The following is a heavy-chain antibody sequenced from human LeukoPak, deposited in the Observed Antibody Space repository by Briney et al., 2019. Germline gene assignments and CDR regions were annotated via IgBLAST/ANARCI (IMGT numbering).Heavy chain of an antibody. CDR3: AGEGGYYDSSGYYYRYFDY. Sequence: SETLSLTCTVSGGSISSYYWSWIRQPPGKGLEWIGSIYYSGSTYYIPSLKSRVTISVDTSKNQFSLKLSSVTAADTAVYYGAGEGGYYDSSGYYYRYFDYWGQGTLVTVSS. V-gene: IGHV4-59*05. J-gene: IGHJ4*02. CDR1: GGSISSYY. CDR2: IYYSGST. D-gene: IGHD3-22*01.